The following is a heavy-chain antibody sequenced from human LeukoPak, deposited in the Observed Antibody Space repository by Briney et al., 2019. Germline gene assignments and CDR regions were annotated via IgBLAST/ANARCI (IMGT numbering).Heavy chain of an antibody. CDR3: AGVSYDSCGVH. CDR1: GGSISSYY. Sequence: PSETLSLTCTVSGGSISSYYWSWIRQPPGKGLEWIGYIYYSGSTNYNPSLKSRVTISVDTSKNQFSLKLSSVTAADTAVYYCAGVSYDSCGVHWGQGTLVTVSS. V-gene: IGHV4-59*01. CDR2: IYYSGST. D-gene: IGHD3-22*01. J-gene: IGHJ4*02.